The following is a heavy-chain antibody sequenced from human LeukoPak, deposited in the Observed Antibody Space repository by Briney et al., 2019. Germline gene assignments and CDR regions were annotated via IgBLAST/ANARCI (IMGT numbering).Heavy chain of an antibody. CDR1: GGSFSGYY. CDR2: INHSGST. V-gene: IGHV4-34*01. D-gene: IGHD1-1*01. J-gene: IGHJ4*02. Sequence: SETLSLTCAVYGGSFSGYYWSWIRQPPGKGLEWIGEINHSGSTNYNPSLKSRVTISVDTSKNQFSLRLSSVTAADTSVYYCARGRYSWSYWGQGTLVTVSS. CDR3: ARGRYSWSY.